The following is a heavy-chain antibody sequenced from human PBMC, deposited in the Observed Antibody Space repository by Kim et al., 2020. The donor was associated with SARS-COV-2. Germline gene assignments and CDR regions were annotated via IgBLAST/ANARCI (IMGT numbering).Heavy chain of an antibody. D-gene: IGHD1-26*01. Sequence: YIDYADSVKGRFTISRDNAKNSLYLQMNSLRAEDTAVYYCARDFSGSYHVWGQGTLVTVSS. CDR2: YI. CDR3: ARDFSGSYHV. V-gene: IGHV3-21*01. J-gene: IGHJ4*02.